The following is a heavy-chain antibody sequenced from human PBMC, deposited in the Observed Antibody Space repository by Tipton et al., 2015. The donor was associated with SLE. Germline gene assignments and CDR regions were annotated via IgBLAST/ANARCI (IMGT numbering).Heavy chain of an antibody. CDR3: ARHREYSSSWSPYYFDY. V-gene: IGHV3-74*01. CDR2: INSDGSST. J-gene: IGHJ4*02. Sequence: SLRLSCAASGFTFSSYWMHWVRQAPGKGLVWVSRINSDGSSTSYADSVKGRFTISRDNAKNTLYLQMNSLRAEDTAVYYCARHREYSSSWSPYYFDYWGQGTLVTVSS. CDR1: GFTFSSYW. D-gene: IGHD6-13*01.